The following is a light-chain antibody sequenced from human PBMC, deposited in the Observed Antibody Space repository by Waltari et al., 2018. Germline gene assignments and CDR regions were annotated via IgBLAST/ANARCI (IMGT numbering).Light chain of an antibody. CDR2: YRLDSTI. CDR1: RGISFGPSK. V-gene: IGLV5-45*01. CDR3: MILHNNAVV. J-gene: IGLJ3*02. Sequence: QAVLTQLASLSASPGASVSLTCTLRRGISFGPSKIYLYKQWPGSPPQFLVKYRLDSTIARCSGVPSRFSGSSDTSANAGILLISGLQSEDEADYYCMILHNNAVVFGGGTRLTVL.